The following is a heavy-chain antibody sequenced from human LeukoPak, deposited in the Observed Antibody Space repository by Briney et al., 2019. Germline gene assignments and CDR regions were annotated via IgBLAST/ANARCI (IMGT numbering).Heavy chain of an antibody. Sequence: GGSLRLSCAASGFTFSSYGMHWVRQAPGKGLEWVAVTSYDGSNKYYADSVRGRFTISRDNSKNTVYLQMNSLRVEDTAVYYCVKWDYWFDRWGQGTLVTVSS. V-gene: IGHV3-30*18. D-gene: IGHD1-26*01. CDR3: VKWDYWFDR. CDR1: GFTFSSYG. CDR2: TSYDGSNK. J-gene: IGHJ5*02.